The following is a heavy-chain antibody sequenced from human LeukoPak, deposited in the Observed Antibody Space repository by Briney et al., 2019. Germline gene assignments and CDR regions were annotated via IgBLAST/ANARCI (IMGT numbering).Heavy chain of an antibody. J-gene: IGHJ4*02. CDR2: ISGSGGST. CDR3: AKSIAGVVVVAADY. CDR1: GFTFSTYA. Sequence: GGSLRLSCAASGFTFSTYAMTWVRQAPGKGLEWVSVISGSGGSTYYADSVKGRFTLSRDNSKNTLYLQMNSLRVEDTAVYYCAKSIAGVVVVAADYWGQGTLVTVSS. V-gene: IGHV3-23*01. D-gene: IGHD2-15*01.